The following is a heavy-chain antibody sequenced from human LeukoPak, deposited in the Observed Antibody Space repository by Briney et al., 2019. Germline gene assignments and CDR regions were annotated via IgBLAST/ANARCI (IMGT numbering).Heavy chain of an antibody. D-gene: IGHD2-15*01. Sequence: PGRSLRLSCAASGFTFSSYGMHWVRQAPGKGLEWVAVISYDGSNKYYADSVKGRFTISRDNAKSMLYLQMNNLRAEDTAIYYCAKDGDWGGYSRPDYWGQGTLVTVSS. CDR3: AKDGDWGGYSRPDY. J-gene: IGHJ4*02. CDR2: ISYDGSNK. CDR1: GFTFSSYG. V-gene: IGHV3-30*18.